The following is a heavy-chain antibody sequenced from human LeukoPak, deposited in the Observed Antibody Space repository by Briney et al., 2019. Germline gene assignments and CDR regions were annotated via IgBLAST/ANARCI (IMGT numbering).Heavy chain of an antibody. CDR2: INHSGST. Sequence: PSETLSLTCAVYGGSFSGYYWSWIRKPPGKGLEWIGEINHSGSTNYNPSLKSRVTISVDTSKNQFSLKLSSVTAADTAVYYCALKLLCFGGNRDYWGQGALVTVSS. CDR1: GGSFSGYY. V-gene: IGHV4-34*01. J-gene: IGHJ4*02. D-gene: IGHD3-10*01. CDR3: ALKLLCFGGNRDY.